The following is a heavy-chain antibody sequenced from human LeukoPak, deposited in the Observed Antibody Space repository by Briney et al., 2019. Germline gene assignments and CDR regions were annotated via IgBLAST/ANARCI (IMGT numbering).Heavy chain of an antibody. Sequence: NPSETLSLTCSVYGGSFSGYCWSWIRQPPGKGLEWIGEINHSGSTNYNPSLRTRVTISLDRSKDQFSLKLTPVTAADTAVYYCTRGKPETVFDSWGRGTLVTVSS. V-gene: IGHV4-34*01. CDR3: TRGKPETVFDS. J-gene: IGHJ4*01. CDR2: INHSGST. CDR1: GGSFSGYC.